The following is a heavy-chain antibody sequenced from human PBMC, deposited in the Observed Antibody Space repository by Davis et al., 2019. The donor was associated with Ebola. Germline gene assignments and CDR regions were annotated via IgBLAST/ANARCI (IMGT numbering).Heavy chain of an antibody. D-gene: IGHD3-10*01. CDR2: IGTAGDP. Sequence: PGGSLRLSCAASGITFSKYDMHWVRQATGKGLEWVSAIGTAGDPYYPGSVKGRFTISRENSKNTLYLQMNSLISEDTAVYYCAKRGDYGSGTYSYYFDYWGQGTLVTVSS. J-gene: IGHJ4*02. CDR3: AKRGDYGSGTYSYYFDY. CDR1: GITFSKYD. V-gene: IGHV3-13*05.